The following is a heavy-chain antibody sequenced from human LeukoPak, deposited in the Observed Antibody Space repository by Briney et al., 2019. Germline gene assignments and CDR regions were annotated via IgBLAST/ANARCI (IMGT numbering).Heavy chain of an antibody. J-gene: IGHJ4*02. D-gene: IGHD3-22*01. CDR3: ARGFYYDSSGYFLCKYAPKNFDY. CDR1: GGSISSSSHY. V-gene: IGHV4-39*01. CDR2: IYYSGST. Sequence: SETLSLICTVSGGSISSSSHYWGWIRQPPGKGLEWIGSIYYSGSTYYNPSPKSRVTISVDTSKNQFCLKLSSVTAADTAVYYCARGFYYDSSGYFLCKYAPKNFDYWGQGTLVTVSS.